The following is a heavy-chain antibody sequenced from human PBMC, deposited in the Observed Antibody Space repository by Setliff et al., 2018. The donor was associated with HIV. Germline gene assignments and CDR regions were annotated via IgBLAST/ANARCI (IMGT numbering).Heavy chain of an antibody. CDR1: GYTFTSYG. V-gene: IGHV1-18*01. Sequence: ASVKVSCKASGYTFTSYGVSWVRQAPGQGLEWMGLISGYNGWTKYPQKFQGRVTMTTDISTSTVYMELTSLTSDDTAVYYCARWVDDNSEGSYYHYMDVWGNGASVTVSS. CDR3: ARWVDDNSEGSYYHYMDV. D-gene: IGHD6-25*01. J-gene: IGHJ6*03. CDR2: ISGYNGWT.